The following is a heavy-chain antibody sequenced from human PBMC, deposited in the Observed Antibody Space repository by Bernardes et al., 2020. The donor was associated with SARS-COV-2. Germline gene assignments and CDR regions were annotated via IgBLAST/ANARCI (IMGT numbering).Heavy chain of an antibody. Sequence: GSLRLSCAASGFTFSSHAMAWVRQAPGKGLEWVSAIGGAGGSTSYVDSVKGRFTISRDNSKSTLYLQMNNLGADDTAVYYCAKDRDIVAMTGHGLDVWGQGTTVTVSS. CDR1: GFTFSSHA. D-gene: IGHD5-12*01. V-gene: IGHV3-23*01. CDR3: AKDRDIVAMTGHGLDV. CDR2: IGGAGGST. J-gene: IGHJ6*02.